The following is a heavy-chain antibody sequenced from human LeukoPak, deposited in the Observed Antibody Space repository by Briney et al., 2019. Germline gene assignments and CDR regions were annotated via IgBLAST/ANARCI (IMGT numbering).Heavy chain of an antibody. D-gene: IGHD6-19*01. V-gene: IGHV3-23*01. J-gene: IGHJ4*02. CDR1: RFTFSSYA. Sequence: GGSLRLSCAASRFTFSSYAMTWVRHAPGKGLEWVSSISDSGGRTYYADSVKGRFTISRDNSKTMLHLQMNSLRAEDTAVYYCAKAISPIFSSGWYYFDYWGQGTLVTVSS. CDR2: ISDSGGRT. CDR3: AKAISPIFSSGWYYFDY.